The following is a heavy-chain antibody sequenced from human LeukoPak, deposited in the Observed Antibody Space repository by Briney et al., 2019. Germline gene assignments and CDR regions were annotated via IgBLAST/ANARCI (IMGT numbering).Heavy chain of an antibody. V-gene: IGHV3-30*01. CDR3: ARLSQTPAYYYTSGYYHLAY. CDR1: GFTFSSYA. D-gene: IGHD3-22*01. J-gene: IGHJ4*02. Sequence: PGRSLRLSCAASGFTFSSYAMHWVRQAPSKGLEWVAVISYDGSNKYYADSVKGRFTISRDNSKNTLYLQMNSLRSEDTAVYYCARLSQTPAYYYTSGYYHLAYWGQGTLVTVSS. CDR2: ISYDGSNK.